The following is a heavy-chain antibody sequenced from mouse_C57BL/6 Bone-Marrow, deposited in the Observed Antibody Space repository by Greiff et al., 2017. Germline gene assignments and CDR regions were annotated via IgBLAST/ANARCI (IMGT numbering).Heavy chain of an antibody. J-gene: IGHJ2*01. Sequence: EVQLQQSGPVLVKPGASVKMSCQASGYTFTDYYMNWVKQSHGKSLEWIGVINPYNGGTSYNQKFKGKATLTVDKSSSTAYMELNSLTSEDSAVYYCARPHYGSSLDYWGQGTTLTVSS. V-gene: IGHV1-19*01. CDR2: INPYNGGT. D-gene: IGHD1-1*01. CDR3: ARPHYGSSLDY. CDR1: GYTFTDYY.